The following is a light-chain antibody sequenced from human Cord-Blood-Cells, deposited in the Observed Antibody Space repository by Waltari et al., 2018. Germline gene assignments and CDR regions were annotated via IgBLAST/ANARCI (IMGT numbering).Light chain of an antibody. J-gene: IGLJ2*01. V-gene: IGLV1-40*01. CDR3: QSYDSSLSGCV. Sequence: QSVLTQPPSVSGAPGQRVTIPCTGSSSNIGAGYDVPWYQQPPGTAPKLLLYCNRQRPSGVPDRFCGSKSGTSASLASTGLQAEDEADYYCQSYDSSLSGCVFGGGTKLTVL. CDR1: SSNIGAGYD. CDR2: CNR.